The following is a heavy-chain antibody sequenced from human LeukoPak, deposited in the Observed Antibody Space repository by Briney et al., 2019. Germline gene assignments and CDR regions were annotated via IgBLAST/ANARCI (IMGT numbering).Heavy chain of an antibody. J-gene: IGHJ4*02. D-gene: IGHD6-19*01. CDR2: ISSSGSTI. CDR3: ARAREDSSGWYVSFDY. CDR1: GFTFSSYE. V-gene: IGHV3-48*03. Sequence: GGSLRLSCAASGFTFSSYEMNWVRQAPGKGLEWVSYISSSGSTIYYADSVKGRFTISRDNAKNSLYLQMNSLRAEDTAVYYCARAREDSSGWYVSFDYWGQGTLVTVSS.